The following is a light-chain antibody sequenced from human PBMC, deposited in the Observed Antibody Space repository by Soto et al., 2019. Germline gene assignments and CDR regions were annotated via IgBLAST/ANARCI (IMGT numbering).Light chain of an antibody. CDR1: SSDVGGSNF. V-gene: IGLV2-14*03. CDR2: DVA. Sequence: SVLTQPASVSDSPGQSITISCTGTSSDVGGSNFVSWYQQHPGKPPKLIIYDVANLPSGVSNRFSGSKSGSTASLIISRLQTEDEADYYCVSYTSSTTYVFGTGTKVTVL. J-gene: IGLJ1*01. CDR3: VSYTSSTTYV.